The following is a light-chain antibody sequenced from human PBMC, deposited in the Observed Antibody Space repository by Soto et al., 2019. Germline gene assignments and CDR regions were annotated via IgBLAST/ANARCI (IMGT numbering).Light chain of an antibody. V-gene: IGKV3-11*01. Sequence: EIVLTQSPATLSLSPGERATLSCRASQSVSSYLAWYQQKPGQAPRLLIYDASNRATGIPARFSGSGSGTDFTLTISSLEPVDFAVYYCQQPSNWPPITFGQGTRLEIK. CDR2: DAS. CDR1: QSVSSY. CDR3: QQPSNWPPIT. J-gene: IGKJ5*01.